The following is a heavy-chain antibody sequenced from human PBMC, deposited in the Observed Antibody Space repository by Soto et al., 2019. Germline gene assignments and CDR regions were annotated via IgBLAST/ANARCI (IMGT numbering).Heavy chain of an antibody. Sequence: PGVSLKISCRGAGCSFASYWSSWVRQRPGKGLEWMGRIDPSDSYTNYSPSFQGHVTISADKSISTAYLQWSSLKASDTAMYYCARPRTDAFDIWGQGTMVTVSS. V-gene: IGHV5-10-1*01. J-gene: IGHJ3*02. CDR1: GCSFASYW. CDR2: IDPSDSYT. CDR3: ARPRTDAFDI.